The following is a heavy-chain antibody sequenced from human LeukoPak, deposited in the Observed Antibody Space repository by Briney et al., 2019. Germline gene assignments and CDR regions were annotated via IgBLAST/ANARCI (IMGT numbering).Heavy chain of an antibody. CDR1: GFTFSSHW. D-gene: IGHD3-9*01. CDR3: ARDNFDWRPLDC. J-gene: IGHJ4*02. CDR2: IKHDGSEK. Sequence: GGSLRVSCAGSGFTFSSHWMTWVRQTPGKGLEWVASIKHDGSEKNYVDSVKGRFTISRDNAKNSLYVEMNNLRGEDTAVYYCARDNFDWRPLDCWGQGTLVTVSS. V-gene: IGHV3-7*03.